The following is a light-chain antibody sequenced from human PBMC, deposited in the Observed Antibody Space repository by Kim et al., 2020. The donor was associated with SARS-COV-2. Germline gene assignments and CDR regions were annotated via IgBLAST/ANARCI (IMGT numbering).Light chain of an antibody. J-gene: IGKJ2*01. CDR3: QQYYSTPNT. Sequence: TIQSKSRQNILYSSNNKNFVAWYQQKPGQPPKLLIYWASTRESGVPARFSGSESGTDFTLTISSLQAEDVAVYYCQQYYSTPNTFGQGTKREI. CDR2: WAS. CDR1: QNILYSSNNKNF. V-gene: IGKV4-1*01.